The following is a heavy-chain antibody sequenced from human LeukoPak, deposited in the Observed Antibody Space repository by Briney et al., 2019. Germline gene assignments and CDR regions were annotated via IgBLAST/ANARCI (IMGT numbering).Heavy chain of an antibody. J-gene: IGHJ1*01. Sequence: SETLSLTCTVSDGSIRSSDYYWGWIRQPPGKGLEWIGSIYYSGSTYYNPSLKSRVTISVDTSKNQFSLKLSSVTAADTAVYYCARRRYYDGSGYLEWGQGTLLSVSS. CDR1: DGSIRSSDYY. CDR3: ARRRYYDGSGYLE. D-gene: IGHD3-22*01. V-gene: IGHV4-39*01. CDR2: IYYSGST.